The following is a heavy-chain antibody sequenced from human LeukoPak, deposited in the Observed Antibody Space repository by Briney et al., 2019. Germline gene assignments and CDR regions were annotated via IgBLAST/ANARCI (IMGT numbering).Heavy chain of an antibody. J-gene: IGHJ4*02. CDR3: ARADFLEWLSLYTPFDY. CDR1: GFTFSSYN. V-gene: IGHV3-21*01. D-gene: IGHD3-3*01. CDR2: ISSRSSYI. Sequence: AGGSLRLSCAASGFTFSSYNMNWVRQAPGKGLEWVSSISSRSSYINYADSVKGRFTISRDNAKNSLYLQMNSLRAEDTAVYYCARADFLEWLSLYTPFDYWGQGTLVTVSS.